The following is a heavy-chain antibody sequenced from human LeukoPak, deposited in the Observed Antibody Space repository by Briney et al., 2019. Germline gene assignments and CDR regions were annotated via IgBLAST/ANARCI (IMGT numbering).Heavy chain of an antibody. CDR1: GYTFTSYD. V-gene: IGHV1-8*01. Sequence: ASVKVSCKASGYTFTSYDINWVRQATGQGLEWMGWMNPNSGNTGYAQKFQGRVTMTRNTSISTAYMELSSLRSEDTAVYYCARDRPIYGDPMTDAFDIWGQGTMVTVSS. CDR2: MNPNSGNT. D-gene: IGHD4-17*01. CDR3: ARDRPIYGDPMTDAFDI. J-gene: IGHJ3*02.